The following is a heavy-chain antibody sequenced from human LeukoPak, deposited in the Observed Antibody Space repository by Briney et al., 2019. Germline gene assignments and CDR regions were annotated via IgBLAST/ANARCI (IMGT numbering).Heavy chain of an antibody. CDR1: GFTFSSYW. D-gene: IGHD3-16*02. CDR3: AKGTYDYVWGSYRYTNSFDY. Sequence: GGSLRLSCAASGFTFSSYWMHWVRQAPGKGLVWVSRINSDCSSTSYADSVKGRFTISRDNAKNTLYLQMNSLRAEDTAVYYCAKGTYDYVWGSYRYTNSFDYWGQGTLVTVSS. J-gene: IGHJ4*02. V-gene: IGHV3-74*01. CDR2: INSDCSST.